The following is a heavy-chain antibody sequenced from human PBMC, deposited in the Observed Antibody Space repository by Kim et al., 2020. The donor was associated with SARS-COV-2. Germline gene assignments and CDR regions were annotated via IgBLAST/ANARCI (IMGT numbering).Heavy chain of an antibody. Sequence: GGSLRLSCAASGFTFSKAWMSWVRQAPGKGLEWVGRIKSKTDGGTTDYAAPVKGRFTISRDDSKNTLYLQMNSLKTEDTAVYYCTTERYGGKSYDWGQGTLVTVSS. V-gene: IGHV3-15*01. CDR3: TTERYGGKSYD. J-gene: IGHJ4*02. CDR1: GFTFSKAW. CDR2: IKSKTDGGTT. D-gene: IGHD2-15*01.